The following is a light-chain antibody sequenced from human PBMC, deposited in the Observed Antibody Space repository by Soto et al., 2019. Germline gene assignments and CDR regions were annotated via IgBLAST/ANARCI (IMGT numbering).Light chain of an antibody. V-gene: IGKV1-27*01. J-gene: IGKJ4*01. Sequence: DIQMTQSPSSLSAFVGDTVTITCRASQDISNFLAWYQQKPGKVPKLLIYAASTLQSGVPSRFSGSGSGTDFTLTISSLQPEDVAKYYCQKCKIAPFTCGGGTKVEMK. CDR1: QDISNF. CDR3: QKCKIAPFT. CDR2: AAS.